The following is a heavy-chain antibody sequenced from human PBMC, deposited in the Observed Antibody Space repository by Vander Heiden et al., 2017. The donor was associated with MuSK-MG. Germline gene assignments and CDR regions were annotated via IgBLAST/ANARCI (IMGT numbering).Heavy chain of an antibody. V-gene: IGHV3-7*01. CDR3: ARGRANDC. J-gene: IGHJ4*01. D-gene: IGHD3-10*01. CDR1: GFTFISSW. CDR2: IKHDGREK. Sequence: EMQLVESGGGLVQPGGSLRLSCSASGFTFISSWMSWVRQAPGNGLEWVANIKHDGREKYFVDYVKGRFTISRDNAKNSLYMQMNSLRAEDTAVYYWARGRANDCWGHGTLVTVSS.